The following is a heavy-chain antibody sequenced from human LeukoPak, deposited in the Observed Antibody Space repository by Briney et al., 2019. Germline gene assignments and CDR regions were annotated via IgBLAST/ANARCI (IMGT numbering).Heavy chain of an antibody. Sequence: SETLSLTCTVFGGSFSGYYWSWIRQPPDKGLEWIGEINPSGSTNYNPSLKTRVTISTDTSKNHFSLNLNSVTAADTGVYYCVRGSRVYCGGDCYYYWGQGTPVTVSS. V-gene: IGHV4-34*01. D-gene: IGHD2-21*02. CDR2: INPSGST. CDR1: GGSFSGYY. J-gene: IGHJ4*02. CDR3: VRGSRVYCGGDCYYY.